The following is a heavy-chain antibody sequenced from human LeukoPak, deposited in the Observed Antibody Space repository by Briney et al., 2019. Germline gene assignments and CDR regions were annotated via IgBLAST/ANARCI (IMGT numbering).Heavy chain of an antibody. CDR2: VYHSGST. CDR1: GDSISNSYW. J-gene: IGHJ4*02. Sequence: SETLSLTCAVSGDSISNSYWWTWVRQPPGKGLEWIGEVYHSGSTNYNPSLKSRVTISVDKPNNQFSLRLSSVTAADTAVYHCARDLPGSGVNCDQWGQGTLVTVSS. CDR3: ARDLPGSGVNCDQ. V-gene: IGHV4-4*02. D-gene: IGHD3-10*01.